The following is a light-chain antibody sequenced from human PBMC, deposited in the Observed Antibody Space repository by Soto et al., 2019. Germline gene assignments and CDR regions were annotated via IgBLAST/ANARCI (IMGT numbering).Light chain of an antibody. CDR1: QSVSSY. CDR2: DAS. V-gene: IGKV3-20*01. J-gene: IGKJ1*01. CDR3: YQYDSSPWT. Sequence: TQSPPTASLSPGGRATLSPRASQSVSSYLAWYQQKPGQSPRLVIYDASSRATGIPDRFSGSGSGTDFTLTISRLEPEDFAVYFCYQYDSSPWTFGQGTKVDI.